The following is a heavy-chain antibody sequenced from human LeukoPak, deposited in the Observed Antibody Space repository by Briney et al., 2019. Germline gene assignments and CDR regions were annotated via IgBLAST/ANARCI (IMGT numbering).Heavy chain of an antibody. J-gene: IGHJ3*02. Sequence: GGSLRLSCAASGFAFSYYWMSWVRQAPGKGQEWVANIRQDGSEKYYVDSVKGRFTISRDNAKNSLYLQMDSLRAEDTAVYYCARVAGIYGNAFDIWGQGTMVTVSS. D-gene: IGHD1-26*01. CDR1: GFAFSYYW. V-gene: IGHV3-7*01. CDR2: IRQDGSEK. CDR3: ARVAGIYGNAFDI.